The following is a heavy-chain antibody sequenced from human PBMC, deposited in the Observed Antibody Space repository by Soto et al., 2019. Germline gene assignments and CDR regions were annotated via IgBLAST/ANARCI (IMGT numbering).Heavy chain of an antibody. D-gene: IGHD1-26*01. J-gene: IGHJ5*02. CDR1: GFTFSSYS. CDR3: ARDHSQARSIS. Sequence: EVQLVESGGGLVKPGGSLRLSCAASGFTFSSYSMIWVRQAPGKGLEWVSSISSSSSYIYYADSVKGRFTISRDNAKNSLYLQMNHLRAEDTAVSYFARDHSQARSISWGQGTLVTVSS. V-gene: IGHV3-21*01. CDR2: ISSSSSYI.